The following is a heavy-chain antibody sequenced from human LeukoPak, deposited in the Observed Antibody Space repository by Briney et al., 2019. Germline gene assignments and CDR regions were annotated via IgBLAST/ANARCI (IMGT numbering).Heavy chain of an antibody. J-gene: IGHJ4*02. Sequence: GGSLRLSCAASGFTFSSYAMSWVRQAPGKGLEWVSGISGSGGNTYYADSVKGRFTISRDNSKNTLLLQRNGLRVDDAALYFCARRDYYGSGSYFDNWGQGTLVTVSS. CDR1: GFTFSSYA. D-gene: IGHD3-10*01. CDR2: ISGSGGNT. V-gene: IGHV3-23*01. CDR3: ARRDYYGSGSYFDN.